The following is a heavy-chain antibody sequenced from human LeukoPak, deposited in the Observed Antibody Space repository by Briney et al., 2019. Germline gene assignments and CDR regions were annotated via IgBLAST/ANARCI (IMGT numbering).Heavy chain of an antibody. D-gene: IGHD6-19*01. CDR2: IRSDGSST. J-gene: IGHJ3*02. CDR3: ARRGAVANAFDI. V-gene: IGHV3-74*01. CDR1: GFTFSSYA. Sequence: GGSLRLSCAASGFTFSSYAMSWVRQAPGKGLEWVSRIRSDGSSTNYADSVKGRFTISRDNAKNTLYLQMNSLRAEDTAVYYCARRGAVANAFDIWGQGTMVTV.